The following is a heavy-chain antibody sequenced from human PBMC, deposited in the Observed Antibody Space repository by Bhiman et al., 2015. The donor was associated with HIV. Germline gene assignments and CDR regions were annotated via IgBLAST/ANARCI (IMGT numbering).Heavy chain of an antibody. CDR1: GFTFSTYG. D-gene: IGHD6-6*01. J-gene: IGHJ5*02. CDR2: IRDDGSNK. V-gene: IGHV3-30*02. CDR3: ARVAARPCLSERFDP. Sequence: QVQLVEVWGRRGPGPGGSLRLSCAASGFTFSTYGMHWVRQAPGKGLEWVAFIRDDGSNKHYVDSVKGRFTISRDNAKELTVSANEQPREPRTRLFITSARVAARPCLSERFDPWGPGNPGHRLL.